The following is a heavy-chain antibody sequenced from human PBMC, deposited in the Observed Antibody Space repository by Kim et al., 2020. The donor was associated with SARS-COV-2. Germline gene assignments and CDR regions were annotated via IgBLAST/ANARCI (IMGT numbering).Heavy chain of an antibody. V-gene: IGHV3-23*01. CDR2: ISGSGGST. CDR3: AKGPVGSSWYSLSFADY. CDR1: GFTFSSYA. D-gene: IGHD6-13*01. Sequence: GGSLRLSCAASGFTFSSYAMSWVRQAPGKGLEWVSAISGSGGSTYYTDSGKGRFTISRDNSKNTLYLQMNSLRAEDTAVYYCAKGPVGSSWYSLSFADYWGQGTLVTVSS. J-gene: IGHJ4*02.